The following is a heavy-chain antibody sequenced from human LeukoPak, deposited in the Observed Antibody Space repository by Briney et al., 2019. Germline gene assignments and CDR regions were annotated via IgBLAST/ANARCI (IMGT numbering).Heavy chain of an antibody. J-gene: IGHJ6*02. Sequence: PGGSLRLSCAASGFTFSSYNMNWVRQAPGKGLEWVSYISTRSNTIYYADSVKGRFTISRDNAKNSLYLQMNDLRAEDTAVYYCARVGSYGMDVWGQGTTVTVSS. CDR3: ARVGSYGMDV. V-gene: IGHV3-48*01. CDR1: GFTFSSYN. CDR2: ISTRSNTI. D-gene: IGHD3-10*01.